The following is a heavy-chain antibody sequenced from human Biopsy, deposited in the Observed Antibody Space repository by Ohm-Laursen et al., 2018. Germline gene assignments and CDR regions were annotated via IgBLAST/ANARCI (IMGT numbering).Heavy chain of an antibody. D-gene: IGHD6-19*01. CDR2: INHSGST. Sequence: TLSLTCAVYGGSFSGYYWSWIRQPPGKGLEWIGEINHSGSTDYNPSLKSRVTISVDMSKNQFSLKLSSVTAADTAVYYCARGRLRAVARFDYWGQGTLVTVSS. CDR3: ARGRLRAVARFDY. J-gene: IGHJ4*02. V-gene: IGHV4-34*01. CDR1: GGSFSGYY.